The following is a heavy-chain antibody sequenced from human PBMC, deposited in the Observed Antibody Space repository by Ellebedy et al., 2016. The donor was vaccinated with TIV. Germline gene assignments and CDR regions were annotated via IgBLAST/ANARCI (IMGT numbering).Heavy chain of an antibody. CDR2: IIPIFGTA. Sequence: SVKVSCXASGGTFSSYAISWVRQAPGQGLEWMGGIIPIFGTANYAQKFQGRVTITADKSTSTAYMELSSLRSEDTAVYYCAKYFYLGWLLAPDYYYGMDVWGQGTTVTVSS. V-gene: IGHV1-69*06. CDR3: AKYFYLGWLLAPDYYYGMDV. J-gene: IGHJ6*02. D-gene: IGHD3-9*01. CDR1: GGTFSSYA.